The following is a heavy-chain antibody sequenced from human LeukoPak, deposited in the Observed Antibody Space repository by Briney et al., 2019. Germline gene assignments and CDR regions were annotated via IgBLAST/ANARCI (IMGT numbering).Heavy chain of an antibody. J-gene: IGHJ4*02. CDR2: ISDSGDST. V-gene: IGHV3-23*01. CDR3: TKWSGFGND. CDR1: GFTFSSYS. D-gene: IGHD3-10*01. Sequence: QPGGSLRLSCAASGFTFSSYSMTWVRQTPGKGLEWVSGISDSGDSTYYADSVKGRFTISRDNSRNTLYLEMNSLRAEDTAVYYCTKWSGFGNDWGQGTLDTVSS.